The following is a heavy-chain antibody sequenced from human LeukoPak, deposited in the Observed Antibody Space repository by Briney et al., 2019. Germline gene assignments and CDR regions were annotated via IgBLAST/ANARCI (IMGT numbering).Heavy chain of an antibody. Sequence: SETLSLTCTVSGCPISSYYLSWIRQPPGKGLEWIGYIYYSGSTNYNLSLKSRVTISVDTSKIQFSLKLSSVTAADTAVYYCARDLCSSNSFYDGFDIWGQGKMVTVSS. CDR1: GCPISSYY. CDR3: ARDLCSSNSFYDGFDI. CDR2: IYYSGST. V-gene: IGHV4-59*01. J-gene: IGHJ3*02. D-gene: IGHD2-2*01.